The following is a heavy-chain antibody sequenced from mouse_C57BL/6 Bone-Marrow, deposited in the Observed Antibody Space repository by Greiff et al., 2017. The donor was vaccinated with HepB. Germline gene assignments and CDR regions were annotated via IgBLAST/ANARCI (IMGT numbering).Heavy chain of an antibody. CDR3: AREGLLRWYFDV. CDR1: GYTFTSYW. V-gene: IGHV1-50*01. Sequence: VQLQQPGAELVKPGASVKLSCKASGYTFTSYWMQWVKQRPGQGLEWIGEIDPSDSYTNYHQKFKGKATLTVDTSSSTAYMQLSRQTSEDSAVYCCAREGLLRWYFDVWGTGTTVTVSS. J-gene: IGHJ1*03. D-gene: IGHD1-1*01. CDR2: IDPSDSYT.